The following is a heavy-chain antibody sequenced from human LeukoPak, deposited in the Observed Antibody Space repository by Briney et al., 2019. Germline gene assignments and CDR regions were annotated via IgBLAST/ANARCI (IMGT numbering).Heavy chain of an antibody. V-gene: IGHV3-23*01. D-gene: IGHD3-3*01. CDR3: GGGLRAIFGVVINY. J-gene: IGHJ4*02. CDR1: GFTFSSYA. Sequence: GRSLRLSCAASGFTFSSYAMSWVRQAPGKGLEWVSAISGSGGSTYYADSVKGRFTISRDNSKNTLYLQMNSLRAEDTAVYYCGGGLRAIFGVVINYWGQGTLVTVSS. CDR2: ISGSGGST.